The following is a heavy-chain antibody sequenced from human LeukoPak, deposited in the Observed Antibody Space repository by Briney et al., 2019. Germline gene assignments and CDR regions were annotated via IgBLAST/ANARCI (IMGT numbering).Heavy chain of an antibody. CDR1: GFTFSSYG. CDR2: ISSSSSTI. J-gene: IGHJ1*01. D-gene: IGHD6-19*01. CDR3: ATYMSGWPEYFQH. Sequence: QPGGSLRLSCAASGFTFSSYGMNWVRQAPGKGLEWVSYISSSSSTIYYADSVKGRFTISRDNAKNSLYLQMNSLRVEDTAVYFCATYMSGWPEYFQHWGQGTLVTVSS. V-gene: IGHV3-48*04.